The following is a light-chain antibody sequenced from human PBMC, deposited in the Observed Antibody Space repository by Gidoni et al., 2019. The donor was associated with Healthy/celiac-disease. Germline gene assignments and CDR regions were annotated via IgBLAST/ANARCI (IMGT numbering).Light chain of an antibody. CDR3: QQYNNWPPIFT. V-gene: IGKV3-15*01. J-gene: IGKJ3*01. CDR1: QSVSSN. CDR2: GAS. Sequence: EIVMTQSPATLSVSPGERATLPCRASQSVSSNLAWYQQKPGQAPRLLIYGASTRATGIPARFSGSGSGTEFTLTISSLQSEDFAVYYCQQYNNWPPIFTFXPXTKVDIK.